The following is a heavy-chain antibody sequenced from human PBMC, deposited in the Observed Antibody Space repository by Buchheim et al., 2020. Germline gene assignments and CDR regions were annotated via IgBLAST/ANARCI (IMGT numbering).Heavy chain of an antibody. CDR2: ISSSGSTI. V-gene: IGHV3-48*03. D-gene: IGHD3-22*01. Sequence: EVQLVESGGGLVQPGGSLRLSCAASGFTFSSYEMNWVRQAPGKGLEWVSYISSSGSTIYYADSVKGRFTISRDNAKNSLYLQMNSLRAEDTAVYYCASITMIVVVSSKEDDAFDIWGQGT. J-gene: IGHJ3*02. CDR3: ASITMIVVVSSKEDDAFDI. CDR1: GFTFSSYE.